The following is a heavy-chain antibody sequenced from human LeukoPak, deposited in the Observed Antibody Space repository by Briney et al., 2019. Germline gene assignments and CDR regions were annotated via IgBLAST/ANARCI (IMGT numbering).Heavy chain of an antibody. CDR1: GASINGYF. J-gene: IGHJ3*01. V-gene: IGHV4-59*01. CDR2: VSHTGAT. Sequence: PSETLSLTCSVSGASINGYFWNWVRQTPEKGLEWVGYVSHTGATTTNPTLKSRVSITIDTSKSQIPLTMTSVTAADSALYYCARDRRGSFYTFDLWGPGTIVSVS. D-gene: IGHD1-26*01. CDR3: ARDRRGSFYTFDL.